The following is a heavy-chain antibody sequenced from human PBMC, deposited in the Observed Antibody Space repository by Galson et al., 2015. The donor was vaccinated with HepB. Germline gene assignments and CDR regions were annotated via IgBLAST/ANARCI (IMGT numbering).Heavy chain of an antibody. CDR3: ASGPWEPSRVDYFDY. J-gene: IGHJ4*02. CDR1: GYTFTSYG. CDR2: ISAYNGNT. V-gene: IGHV1-18*01. Sequence: SVKVSCKASGYTFTSYGISWVRQAPGQGLEWMGWISAYNGNTNYAQKLQGRVTMTTDTSTSTAYMELRSLRSDDTAVYYCASGPWEPSRVDYFDYWGQGTLVTVSS. D-gene: IGHD1-26*01.